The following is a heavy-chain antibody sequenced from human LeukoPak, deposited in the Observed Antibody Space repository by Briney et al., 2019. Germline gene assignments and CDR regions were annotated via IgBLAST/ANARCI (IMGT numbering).Heavy chain of an antibody. D-gene: IGHD2-15*01. CDR2: INHSGST. J-gene: IGHJ6*03. CDR3: ARGGTVVAATPPRYYMDV. Sequence: PSETLSLTCVVYGGSFSGYYWSWIRQPPGEGLEWVGEINHSGSTNYNPSLKSRVTISVDTSKNQFSLKLSSVTAADTAVYYCARGGTVVAATPPRYYMDVWGKGTTVTVSS. V-gene: IGHV4-34*01. CDR1: GGSFSGYY.